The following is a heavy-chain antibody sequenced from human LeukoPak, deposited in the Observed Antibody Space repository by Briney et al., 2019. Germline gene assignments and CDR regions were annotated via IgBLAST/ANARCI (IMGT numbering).Heavy chain of an antibody. J-gene: IGHJ5*02. CDR2: ISGSGGST. CDR3: AKGRGYSYGPAYNWFDP. CDR1: GFTFSSYA. Sequence: GGSLRLSCAASGFTFSSYAMSWVRHAPGQGLDWVSAISGSGGSTYYADSVEGRFTISRDNSKNTLYLQMNSLRAEDTAVYYCAKGRGYSYGPAYNWFDPWGQGTLVTVSS. D-gene: IGHD5-18*01. V-gene: IGHV3-23*01.